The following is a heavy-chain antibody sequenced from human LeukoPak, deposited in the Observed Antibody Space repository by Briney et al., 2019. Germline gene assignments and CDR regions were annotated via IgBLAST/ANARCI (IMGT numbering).Heavy chain of an antibody. CDR3: ARDFYGDYALSAFDI. CDR1: GFTFSSYW. J-gene: IGHJ3*02. V-gene: IGHV3-7*01. D-gene: IGHD4-17*01. Sequence: PGGSLRLSCAASGFTFSSYWMSWVRQAPGKGLEWVANIKQDGSEKYYVDSVKGRFTISRDNAKNSLYLQMNSLRAEDTAVYYCARDFYGDYALSAFDIWGQGIMVTVSS. CDR2: IKQDGSEK.